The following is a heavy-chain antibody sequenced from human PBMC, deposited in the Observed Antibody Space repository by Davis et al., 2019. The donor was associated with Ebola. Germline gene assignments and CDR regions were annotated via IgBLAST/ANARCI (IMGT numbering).Heavy chain of an antibody. Sequence: ASVKVFCKASGYTFTGYYMHWVRQAPGQGLEWMGIINPSGGSTSYAQKFQGRVTMTRDTSTSTVYMELSSLRSEDTAVYYCACLWELLGHDYFDYWGQGTLVTVSS. CDR3: ACLWELLGHDYFDY. V-gene: IGHV1-46*01. D-gene: IGHD1-26*01. CDR1: GYTFTGYY. J-gene: IGHJ4*02. CDR2: INPSGGST.